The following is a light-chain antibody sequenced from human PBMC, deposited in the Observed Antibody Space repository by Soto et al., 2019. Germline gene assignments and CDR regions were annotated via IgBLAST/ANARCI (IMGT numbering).Light chain of an antibody. J-gene: IGKJ1*01. CDR1: ESMSNC. CDR2: GAS. Sequence: DIQMTQSPSTLSASVGDRVTITCRASESMSNCLAWYQQKPGKAPKLLISGASSLQSGVPSRFSGSASGTEFTLTISILQPDDIATYYCQQCHRYLTFGQGTKVDSK. CDR3: QQCHRYLT. V-gene: IGKV1-5*01.